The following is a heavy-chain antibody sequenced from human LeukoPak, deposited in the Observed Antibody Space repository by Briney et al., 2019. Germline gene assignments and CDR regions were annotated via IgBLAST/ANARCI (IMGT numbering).Heavy chain of an antibody. CDR2: IYYSGST. CDR3: ARDRDPVAGTIWKVEYNWFDP. Sequence: SETLSLTCTVSGGSISSSSYYWGRIRQPPGKGLEWIGSIYYSGSTYYNPSLKSRVTISVDTSKNQFSLKLSSVTAADTAVYYCARDRDPVAGTIWKVEYNWFDPWGQGTLVTVSS. J-gene: IGHJ5*02. D-gene: IGHD6-19*01. V-gene: IGHV4-39*07. CDR1: GGSISSSSYY.